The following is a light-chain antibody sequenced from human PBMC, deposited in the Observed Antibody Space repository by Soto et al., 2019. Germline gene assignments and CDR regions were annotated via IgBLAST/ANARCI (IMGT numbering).Light chain of an antibody. CDR2: EVT. CDR1: SSDVGGYNY. Sequence: QSVLTQPPSASGSPGQSVTISCTGTSSDVGGYNYVSWYQQHPGKAPKLMIYEVTKRPSGVPYRFSGSKSGNTASLTVSGRQAEDDADYYCSSYASSNNFVVFGGGTKLTVL. J-gene: IGLJ2*01. CDR3: SSYASSNNFVV. V-gene: IGLV2-8*01.